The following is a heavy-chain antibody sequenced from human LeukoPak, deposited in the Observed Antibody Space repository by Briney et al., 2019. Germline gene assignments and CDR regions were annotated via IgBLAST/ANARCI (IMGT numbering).Heavy chain of an antibody. D-gene: IGHD6-19*01. CDR3: ARDQTVAGYYYYYMDV. V-gene: IGHV3-66*01. J-gene: IGHJ6*03. CDR2: IYSGGST. CDR1: GFTFSIYG. Sequence: GGSLRLSCAASGFTFSIYGMNWVRQAPGKGLEWVSVIYSGGSTYYADSVKGRFTISRDNSKNTLCLQMNSLRAEDTAVYYCARDQTVAGYYYYYMDVWGKGTTVTISS.